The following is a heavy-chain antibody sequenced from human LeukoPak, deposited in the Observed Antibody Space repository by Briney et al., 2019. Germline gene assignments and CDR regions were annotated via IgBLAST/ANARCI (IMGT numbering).Heavy chain of an antibody. CDR3: ARDDDWNYEDY. Sequence: PGGSLRLSCAASGFTFSNYWMSWVRQAPGKGLQWVANIKQDGSEKYYVDSVKGRLTISRDNAKKSLYLQMNSLRAEDTAVYYCARDDDWNYEDYWGRGTLVTVSS. D-gene: IGHD1-7*01. J-gene: IGHJ4*02. CDR1: GFTFSNYW. V-gene: IGHV3-7*01. CDR2: IKQDGSEK.